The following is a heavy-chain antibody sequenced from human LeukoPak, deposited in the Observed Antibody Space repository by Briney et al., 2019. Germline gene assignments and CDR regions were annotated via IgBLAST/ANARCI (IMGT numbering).Heavy chain of an antibody. V-gene: IGHV3-30*18. D-gene: IGHD6-13*01. CDR2: ISYDGSNK. Sequence: GGSLRLSCAASGFTFSSYGMHWVRQAPGKGLGWVAVISYDGSNKYYADSVKGRFTISRDNSKNTLYLQMNSLRAEDTAVFYCAKVSVPYSSSWYYFDYWGQGTLVTVSS. CDR3: AKVSVPYSSSWYYFDY. J-gene: IGHJ4*02. CDR1: GFTFSSYG.